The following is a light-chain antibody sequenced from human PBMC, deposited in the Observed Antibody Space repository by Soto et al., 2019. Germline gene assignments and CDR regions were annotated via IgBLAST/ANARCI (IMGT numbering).Light chain of an antibody. CDR3: SSYTTMSTKV. V-gene: IGLV2-14*01. Sequence: QSVLTQPASVSGSPGQSITISCTGTNNDIGAYDYVSWYQQHPGKPPKLMIFEVRNRPSGVSSRFSGSRSGNTASLTISGLQAEDEAEYYCSSYTTMSTKVFGTGTKVTVL. CDR2: EVR. CDR1: NNDIGAYDY. J-gene: IGLJ1*01.